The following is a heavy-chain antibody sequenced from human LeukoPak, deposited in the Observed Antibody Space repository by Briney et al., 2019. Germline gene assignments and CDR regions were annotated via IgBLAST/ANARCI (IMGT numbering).Heavy chain of an antibody. D-gene: IGHD3-22*01. J-gene: IGHJ4*02. Sequence: GGSLRLSCVTSGFSFSSYAMAWVRQAPGKGLEWLSPISAAGGVTYYADSVRGRFTVSRDNSKKTLYLEMNSLRAADTAVYYCAKGVRDFYDSSGFLFDYWGQGTLLTVS. V-gene: IGHV3-23*01. CDR2: ISAAGGVT. CDR1: GFSFSSYA. CDR3: AKGVRDFYDSSGFLFDY.